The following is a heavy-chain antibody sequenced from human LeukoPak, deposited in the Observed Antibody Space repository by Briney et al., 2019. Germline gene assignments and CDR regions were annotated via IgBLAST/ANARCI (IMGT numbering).Heavy chain of an antibody. CDR2: IYYSGST. CDR1: GVSISTRNHY. V-gene: IGHV4-61*05. D-gene: IGHD4-17*01. CDR3: ARHGGDYGDYYFDY. Sequence: SETLSLTCTVTGVSISTRNHYWSWIRQPPGKGLEWIGYIYYSGSTNYNPSLKSRVTISVDTSKNQFSLKLSSVTAADTAVYYCARHGGDYGDYYFDYWGQGTLVTVSS. J-gene: IGHJ4*02.